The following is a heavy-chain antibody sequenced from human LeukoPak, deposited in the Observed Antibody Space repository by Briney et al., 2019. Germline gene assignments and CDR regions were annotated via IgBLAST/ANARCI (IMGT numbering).Heavy chain of an antibody. V-gene: IGHV3-21*01. CDR1: GFTFSGYS. J-gene: IGHJ4*02. Sequence: GGSLRLSCAASGFTFSGYSMNWVRQAPGKGLEWVSSISSSSSYIYYADSVKGRFTISRDNAKNSLYLQMNSLRAEDTAVYYCARDRTSCCSTPDYWGQGTLVTVSS. CDR2: ISSSSSYI. D-gene: IGHD2-2*01. CDR3: ARDRTSCCSTPDY.